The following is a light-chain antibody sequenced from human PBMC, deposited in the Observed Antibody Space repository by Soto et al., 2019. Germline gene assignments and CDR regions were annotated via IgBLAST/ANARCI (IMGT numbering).Light chain of an antibody. CDR3: LQYSSHSWT. CDR1: QSISSY. CDR2: AAS. V-gene: IGKV1-5*01. J-gene: IGKJ1*01. Sequence: DIQMTQSPSTLSGSVGDRVTITCRASQSISSYLNWYQQKPGKAPKLLIYAASSLQSGVSSRFSGSGSGTEFTLTISRLQPDDVATYYCLQYSSHSWTFGQGTKVDIK.